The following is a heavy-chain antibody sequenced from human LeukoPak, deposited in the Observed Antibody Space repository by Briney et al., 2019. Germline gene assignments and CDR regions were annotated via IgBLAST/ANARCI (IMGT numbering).Heavy chain of an antibody. CDR1: GFTFSSYD. D-gene: IGHD6-19*01. V-gene: IGHV3-30*02. CDR2: IRYDGSNK. Sequence: SGGSLRLSCAASGFTFSSYDMHWVRQAPGKGLEWVAFIRYDGSNKYNADSVKGRFTISRDNSKNTLSLQMNSLRAEDTAVYYCAKGVSWIAVAGHDAFDIWGQGTMVTVSS. J-gene: IGHJ3*02. CDR3: AKGVSWIAVAGHDAFDI.